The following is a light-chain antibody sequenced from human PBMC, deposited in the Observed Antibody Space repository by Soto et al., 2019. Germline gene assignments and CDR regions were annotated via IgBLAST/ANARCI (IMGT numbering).Light chain of an antibody. CDR2: AAS. V-gene: IGKV3-20*01. CDR1: QSVSSRY. J-gene: IGKJ2*01. Sequence: EIVLTQSPGTLSLSPGERATLSCRASQSVSSRYLAWYQQKPGQAPSLLIYAASSRATGMPDRFGGSGSGTDVTLTIRRLEAEDFAVYYCQQYGSSPPYTFGQGTKLEIK. CDR3: QQYGSSPPYT.